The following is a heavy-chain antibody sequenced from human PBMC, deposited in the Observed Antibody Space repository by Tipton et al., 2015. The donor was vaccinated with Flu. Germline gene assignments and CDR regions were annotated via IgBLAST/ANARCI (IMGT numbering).Heavy chain of an antibody. CDR3: VRLFRGTYHIDY. Sequence: QLVQSGAEVEKPGASVKVSCKASEYTFTGHYMHWVRQAPGLGPEWMGWINPDSGDTKYAQNFQGRVTLTRDTSISTAYMELNRLTSDDTAVYYCVRLFRGTYHIDYWGQGTLVTVSS. J-gene: IGHJ4*02. CDR1: EYTFTGHY. V-gene: IGHV1-2*02. CDR2: INPDSGDT. D-gene: IGHD1-26*01.